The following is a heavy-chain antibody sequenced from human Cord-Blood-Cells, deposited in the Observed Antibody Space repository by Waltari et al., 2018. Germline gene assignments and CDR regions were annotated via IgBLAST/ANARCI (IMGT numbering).Heavy chain of an antibody. D-gene: IGHD3-10*01. V-gene: IGHV1-2*02. Sequence: QVQLVQSGAEVKKPGASVKVSCKASGYTFTGYYLHWVRQAPGQGLEWMGWINPNSGGTNYAQKVQGRVTRTRDTSISTAYMELSRLRSDDTAVYYCARSKDYYGSGSYFDYWGQGTLVTVSS. CDR1: GYTFTGYY. CDR3: ARSKDYYGSGSYFDY. J-gene: IGHJ4*02. CDR2: INPNSGGT.